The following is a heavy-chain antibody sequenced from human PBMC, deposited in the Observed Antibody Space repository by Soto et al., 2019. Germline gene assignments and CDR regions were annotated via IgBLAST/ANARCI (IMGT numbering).Heavy chain of an antibody. CDR2: IWYDGSNK. V-gene: IGHV3-33*01. CDR1: GFTFSSYG. Sequence: QVQLVESGGGVVQPGRSLRLSCAASGFTFSSYGMHWVRQAPGKGLEWVAVIWYDGSNKYYADSVKGRFTISRDNSNNTLYLQMHCLRVEDTAVYYCARDEWGLGSLDYWGQGALVTVSS. CDR3: ARDEWGLGSLDY. D-gene: IGHD3-10*01. J-gene: IGHJ4*02.